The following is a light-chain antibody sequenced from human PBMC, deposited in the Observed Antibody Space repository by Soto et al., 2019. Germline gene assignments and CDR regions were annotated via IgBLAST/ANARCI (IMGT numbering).Light chain of an antibody. CDR3: QQYYSTPRT. Sequence: DSVLTQSPCSPSVSLGERATINCKSIQIGLYNYNNKNNLAWYQQKPGQPPKLLIYWASTRKSGVPDRFSGSESGTDFTLTISSLQAEDVAVYYCQQYYSTPRTFCQVGKV. CDR1: QIGLYNYNNKNN. J-gene: IGKJ1*01. V-gene: IGKV4-1*01. CDR2: WAS.